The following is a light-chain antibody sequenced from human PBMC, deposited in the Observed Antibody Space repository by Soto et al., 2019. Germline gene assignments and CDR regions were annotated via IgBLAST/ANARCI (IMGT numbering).Light chain of an antibody. CDR2: VAS. CDR1: QSIGRF. Sequence: DIQMTQSPSSLSASVGDRVTITCRASQSIGRFLNWHQQKPGKAPNVLINVASTLRSGVPSRFSGSGSGTDFNLTINSLQPEDFATYYCQHADSFPLITFGQGTRLEI. J-gene: IGKJ5*01. CDR3: QHADSFPLIT. V-gene: IGKV1-39*01.